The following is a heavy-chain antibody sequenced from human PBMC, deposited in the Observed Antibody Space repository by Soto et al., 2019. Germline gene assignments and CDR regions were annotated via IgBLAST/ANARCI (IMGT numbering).Heavy chain of an antibody. CDR1: GFTFSSYA. CDR3: AKDSPRLPGIAVAGTIEGWFDP. V-gene: IGHV3-23*01. CDR2: ISGSGGST. D-gene: IGHD6-19*01. Sequence: GGSLRLSCAASGFTFSSYAMSWVRQAPGKGLEWVSAISGSGGSTYYADSVKGRFTISRDNSKNTLYLQMNSLRAEDTAVYYCAKDSPRLPGIAVAGTIEGWFDPWGQGTLVTVSS. J-gene: IGHJ5*02.